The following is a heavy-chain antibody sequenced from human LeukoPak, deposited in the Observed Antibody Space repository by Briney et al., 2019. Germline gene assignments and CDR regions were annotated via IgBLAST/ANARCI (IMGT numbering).Heavy chain of an antibody. V-gene: IGHV4-34*01. CDR1: RGSFSGYY. J-gene: IGHJ4*02. CDR3: AREGDSSVYYDY. CDR2: IHHSGST. D-gene: IGHD3-22*01. Sequence: PSETLSLTCAVYRGSFSGYYWSWIRQPPGKGLEWIGEIHHSGSTNYNPSLKSRVTISVDTSKNQFSLKLSSVTAADTAVYYCAREGDSSVYYDYWGRGTLVTVSS.